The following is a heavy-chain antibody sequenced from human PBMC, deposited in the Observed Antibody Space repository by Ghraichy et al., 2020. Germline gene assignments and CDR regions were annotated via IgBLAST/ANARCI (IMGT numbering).Heavy chain of an antibody. CDR2: ISSSSSTI. V-gene: IGHV3-48*02. D-gene: IGHD2-15*01. CDR3: ARDSFVVVVAATQGTVQNNYYYYMDV. CDR1: GFTFSSYS. Sequence: GGSLRLSCAASGFTFSSYSMNWVRQAPGKGLEWVSYISSSSSTIYYADSVKGRFTISRDNAKNSLYLQMNSLRDEDTAVYYCARDSFVVVVAATQGTVQNNYYYYMDVWGTGTTVTVSS. J-gene: IGHJ6*03.